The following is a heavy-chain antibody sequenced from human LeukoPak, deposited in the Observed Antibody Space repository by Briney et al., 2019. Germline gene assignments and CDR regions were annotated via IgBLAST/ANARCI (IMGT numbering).Heavy chain of an antibody. J-gene: IGHJ6*03. CDR1: GGSISSYY. D-gene: IGHD2-8*01. CDR3: AREVFRYYYMDV. V-gene: IGHV4-59*01. CDR2: SYYSGST. Sequence: SETLSLTCTVSGGSISSYYWSWIRQPPGKGLEWIGYSYYSGSTNYNPSLKSRVTISVDTSKNQFSLKLSSVTAADTAVYYCAREVFRYYYMDVWGKGTTVTVSS.